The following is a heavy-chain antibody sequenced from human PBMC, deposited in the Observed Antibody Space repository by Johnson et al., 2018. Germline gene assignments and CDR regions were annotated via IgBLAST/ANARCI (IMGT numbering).Heavy chain of an antibody. CDR1: GYTFTSYY. J-gene: IGHJ6*02. V-gene: IGHV1-46*01. CDR3: AREGSGSSSSSYYGMDV. D-gene: IGHD6-6*01. Sequence: QVQLVQSGAEVKKPGASVKVSCKASGYTFTSYYMHWVRQAPGQGLEWMGIINPSGGSTSYAQKFQGRVTMTRDTSTSTVYMELSSLRSEDTAVYYCAREGSGSSSSSYYGMDVWGPGTPVTVSS. CDR2: INPSGGST.